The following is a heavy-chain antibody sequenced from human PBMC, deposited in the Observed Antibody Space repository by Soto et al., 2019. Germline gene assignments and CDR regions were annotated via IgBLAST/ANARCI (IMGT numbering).Heavy chain of an antibody. CDR2: ISGSGSST. J-gene: IGHJ4*02. CDR1: GFTFSSYA. D-gene: IGHD6-19*01. Sequence: EVQLLESGGGLVQPGGSLRLSCAASGFTFSSYAMSWVRQAPGKGLEWVSAISGSGSSTYYADSVKGRFTFSRDSSKNTLYLQMNSLRAEDTTVYYCAKEGGWYGFDNWGQGTLVTVSS. V-gene: IGHV3-23*01. CDR3: AKEGGWYGFDN.